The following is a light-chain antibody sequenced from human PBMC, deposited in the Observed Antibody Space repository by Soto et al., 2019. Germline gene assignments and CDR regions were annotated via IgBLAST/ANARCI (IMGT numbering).Light chain of an antibody. V-gene: IGLV2-8*01. CDR1: GSDIGAYNF. CDR2: GVT. J-gene: IGLJ3*02. CDR3: YSYAGRNIWV. Sequence: QSALTQPPSASGSPGQSVTISCTGSGSDIGAYNFVYWYQQHPGKAPKLMIFGVTQRASGVPDRFSGSKSGNTASLTVSGLQAEDEAVYYCYSYAGRNIWVFGGGTKLTVL.